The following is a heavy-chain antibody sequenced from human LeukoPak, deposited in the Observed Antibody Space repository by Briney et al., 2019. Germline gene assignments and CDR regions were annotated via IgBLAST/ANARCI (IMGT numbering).Heavy chain of an antibody. CDR1: GYTFTSYG. D-gene: IGHD2-15*01. V-gene: IGHV1-18*01. J-gene: IGHJ5*02. Sequence: ASVKVSCKASGYTFTSYGISWVRQAPGQGLEWMGWISAYNGNTNYAQKLQGRVTMTTDTSTSTAYMELRSLRSDDTAVYYCAGDDKVEVVVVAATPDWFDPWGQGTLVTVSS. CDR2: ISAYNGNT. CDR3: AGDDKVEVVVVAATPDWFDP.